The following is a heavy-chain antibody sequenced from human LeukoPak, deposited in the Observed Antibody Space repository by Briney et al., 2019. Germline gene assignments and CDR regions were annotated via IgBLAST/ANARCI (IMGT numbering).Heavy chain of an antibody. D-gene: IGHD1-26*01. V-gene: IGHV3-30*04. CDR2: ISYDGSNK. Sequence: GGSLRLSCAASGFTFSSYAMHWVRQAPGKGLEWVAVISYDGSNKYYADSVKGRFTISRDNSKNTLYLQMNSLRAEDTAVYYCAREPVVGGTYFDYWGQGTLVTVSS. CDR3: AREPVVGGTYFDY. CDR1: GFTFSSYA. J-gene: IGHJ4*02.